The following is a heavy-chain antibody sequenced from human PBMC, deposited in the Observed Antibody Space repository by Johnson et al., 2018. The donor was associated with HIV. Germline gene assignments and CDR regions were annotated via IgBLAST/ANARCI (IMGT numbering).Heavy chain of an antibody. CDR1: GFTFDDYA. V-gene: IGHV3-13*01. CDR2: IGTAGDT. D-gene: IGHD6-13*01. CDR3: ARAGSSPAANDAFDI. J-gene: IGHJ3*02. Sequence: VQLVESGGGLVQPGRSLRLSCAASGFTFDDYAMHWVRQAPGKGLEWVSGIGTAGDTYYPGSVKGRFTISRENAKNSLYLQMNSLRAGDTAVYYCARAGSSPAANDAFDIWGQGTMVTVSS.